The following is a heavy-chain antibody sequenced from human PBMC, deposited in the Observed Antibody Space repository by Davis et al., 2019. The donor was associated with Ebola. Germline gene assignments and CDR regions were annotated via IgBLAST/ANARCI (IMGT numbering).Heavy chain of an antibody. CDR2: IYPGDSEA. CDR1: GYSFTNYW. J-gene: IGHJ6*04. Sequence: PGGSLRLSCKGSGYSFTNYWIAWVRQMPGKGLEWMGIIYPGDSEAKYSPSFQGQVTISADKSISTAYLQWSSLKASDTAMYYCARHKGPPNYYGSGSPRGMDVWGKGTTVTVSS. CDR3: ARHKGPPNYYGSGSPRGMDV. V-gene: IGHV5-51*01. D-gene: IGHD3-10*01.